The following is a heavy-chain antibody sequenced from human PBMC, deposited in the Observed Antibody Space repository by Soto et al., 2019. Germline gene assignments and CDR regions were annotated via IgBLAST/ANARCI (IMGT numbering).Heavy chain of an antibody. CDR3: ASRGITMIVVGEGFDN. D-gene: IGHD3-22*01. Sequence: EVQLLESGGGLVQPGGSLRLSCAASGFTFSSHAVSWVRQATGKGLEWVSAISGSVGSTYYADSVKGRFTISRDNSKNTRYRHMNSLGAEDTEVYYCASRGITMIVVGEGFDNWGQGALVTVSS. V-gene: IGHV3-23*01. CDR2: ISGSVGST. CDR1: GFTFSSHA. J-gene: IGHJ4*02.